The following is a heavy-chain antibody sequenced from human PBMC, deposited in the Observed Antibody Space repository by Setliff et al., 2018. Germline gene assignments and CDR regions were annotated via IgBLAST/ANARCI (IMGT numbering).Heavy chain of an antibody. V-gene: IGHV4-39*07. D-gene: IGHD3-10*01. CDR1: GDSISSGGYY. J-gene: IGHJ3*02. CDR2: INHSGST. CDR3: ARRWNFGPYGSGIHDAFDM. Sequence: SETLSLTCTVSGDSISSGGYYWSWIRQPPGKGLEWIGEINHSGSTNYKSSLKSRVTISVDTSKNQFSLKLNSVTAADTAVYYCARRWNFGPYGSGIHDAFDMWGQGTMVTVS.